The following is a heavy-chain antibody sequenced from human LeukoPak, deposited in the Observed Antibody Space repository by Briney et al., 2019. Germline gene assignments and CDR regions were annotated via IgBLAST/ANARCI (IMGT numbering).Heavy chain of an antibody. J-gene: IGHJ4*02. Sequence: PSETLSLTCAVYGGSFSGYYWSWIRQPPGKGLEWIGEINHSGSTNYNPSLKSRVTISVDTSKNQFSLKLSSVTAADTAVYYCARSEAVGTTVNGGTFDYWGQGTLVTVSS. CDR1: GGSFSGYY. CDR3: ARSEAVGTTVNGGTFDY. V-gene: IGHV4-34*01. D-gene: IGHD4-17*01. CDR2: INHSGST.